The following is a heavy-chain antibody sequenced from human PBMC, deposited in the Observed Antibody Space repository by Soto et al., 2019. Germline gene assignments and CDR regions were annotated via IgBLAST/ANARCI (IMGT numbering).Heavy chain of an antibody. CDR3: ARDKAGNYGVPPFV. V-gene: IGHV3-30-3*01. CDR2: ISYDGSNK. CDR1: GFTFSSYA. J-gene: IGHJ6*02. Sequence: QVQLVESGGGVVQPGRSLRLSCAASGFTFSSYAMHWVRQAPGKGLEWVAVISYDGSNKYYADSVKGRFTISRDNSKNTLYLQMNSLRAEDTAVYYCARDKAGNYGVPPFVWGQGTTVTVSS. D-gene: IGHD4-4*01.